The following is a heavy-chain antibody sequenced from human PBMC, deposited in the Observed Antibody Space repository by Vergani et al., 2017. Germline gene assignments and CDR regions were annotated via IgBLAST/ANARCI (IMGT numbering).Heavy chain of an antibody. CDR2: INPNSGGT. Sequence: QVQLVQSGAEVKKPGASVKVSCKASGYPFTGFYMHWVRQAPGQGLEWMGWINPNSGGTNYAQKFQGWVTMTRDTSISTAYMELSRRRSDDTAVYYCARAHYGVGAKDYWGQGTLVTVSS. CDR1: GYPFTGFY. D-gene: IGHD1-26*01. J-gene: IGHJ4*02. CDR3: ARAHYGVGAKDY. V-gene: IGHV1-2*04.